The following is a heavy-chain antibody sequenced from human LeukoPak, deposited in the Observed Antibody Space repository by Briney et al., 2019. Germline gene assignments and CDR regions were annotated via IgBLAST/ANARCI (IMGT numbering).Heavy chain of an antibody. V-gene: IGHV3-21*01. CDR2: ISSSSSYI. CDR3: ARDPYCSGGSCYGTAGLDPLDY. D-gene: IGHD2-15*01. Sequence: PGGSLRLSCAASGLTFSSYSMNWVRQAPGKGLEWVSSISSSSSYIYYADSVKGRFTISRDNAKNSLYLQMNSLRAEDTAVYYCARDPYCSGGSCYGTAGLDPLDYWGQGTLVTVSS. J-gene: IGHJ4*02. CDR1: GLTFSSYS.